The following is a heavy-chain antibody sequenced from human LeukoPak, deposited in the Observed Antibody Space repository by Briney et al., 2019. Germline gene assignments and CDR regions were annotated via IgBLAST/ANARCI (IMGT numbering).Heavy chain of an antibody. J-gene: IGHJ4*02. Sequence: GGSLRLSCAASGFTFSDYYMSWIRQAPGKGLEWVSYISSSGSTIYYADSVKGRFTISRDNSKNTLYLQMNSLRAEDTAVYYCAKDRGEYSSSSGGFGYWGQGTLVTVSS. D-gene: IGHD6-6*01. CDR1: GFTFSDYY. CDR2: ISSSGSTI. V-gene: IGHV3-11*01. CDR3: AKDRGEYSSSSGGFGY.